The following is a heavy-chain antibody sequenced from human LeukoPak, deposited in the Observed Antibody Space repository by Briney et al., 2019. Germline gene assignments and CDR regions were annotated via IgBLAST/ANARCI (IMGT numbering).Heavy chain of an antibody. J-gene: IGHJ4*02. D-gene: IGHD6-13*01. CDR2: INPNSGDT. Sequence: ASVKVSCKASGYTFTGYYIHWVRQAPGQGLEWMAWINPNSGDTKYAQEFQGRVTMTRDTSISTAFMDLSRLRSDDTAVYYCARGGYSSSWYYFDYWGQGTLVTVSS. CDR3: ARGGYSSSWYYFDY. CDR1: GYTFTGYY. V-gene: IGHV1-2*02.